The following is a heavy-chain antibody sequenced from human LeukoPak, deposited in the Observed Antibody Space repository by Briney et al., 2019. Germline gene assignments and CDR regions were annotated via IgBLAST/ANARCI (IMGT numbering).Heavy chain of an antibody. CDR3: ARADRLDGGPYLIGP. D-gene: IGHD2-21*01. CDR1: GYSFTDYY. J-gene: IGHJ5*02. Sequence: ASVKVSCKTSGYSFTDYYMHWVRQAPGQGLEWMGWINPNSGGTSSAQKFQGRVTTTRDTSITTVYMEVSWLTSDDTAIYYCARADRLDGGPYLIGPWGQGTLVTVSS. V-gene: IGHV1-2*02. CDR2: INPNSGGT.